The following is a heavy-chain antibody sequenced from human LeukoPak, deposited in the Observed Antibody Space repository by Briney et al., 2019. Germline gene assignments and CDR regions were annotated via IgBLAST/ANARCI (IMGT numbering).Heavy chain of an antibody. D-gene: IGHD1-26*01. Sequence: TGRSLRLSCAASGFTFSSYGMHWVRQAPGKGLEWVAVIWYDGSNKYYADSVKGRFTISRDNSKNTLYLQMNSLRAEDTAVYYCARDISGSYSYYYYYFGMDVWGQGTTVTVSS. CDR1: GFTFSSYG. CDR3: ARDISGSYSYYYYYFGMDV. J-gene: IGHJ6*02. CDR2: IWYDGSNK. V-gene: IGHV3-33*01.